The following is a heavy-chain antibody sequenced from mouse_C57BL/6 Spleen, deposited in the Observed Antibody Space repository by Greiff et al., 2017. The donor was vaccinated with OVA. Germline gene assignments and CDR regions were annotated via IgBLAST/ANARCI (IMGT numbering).Heavy chain of an antibody. CDR1: GFTFSDYG. CDR2: ISSGSSTI. J-gene: IGHJ4*01. V-gene: IGHV5-17*01. Sequence: EVMLVESGGGLVKPGGSLKLSCAASGFTFSDYGMHWVRQAPEKGLEWVAYISSGSSTIYYADTVKGRFTISRDNAKNTLFLQMTSLRSEDTAMYYWARMGYYDYAYYAMDYWGQGTSVTVSS. D-gene: IGHD2-4*01. CDR3: ARMGYYDYAYYAMDY.